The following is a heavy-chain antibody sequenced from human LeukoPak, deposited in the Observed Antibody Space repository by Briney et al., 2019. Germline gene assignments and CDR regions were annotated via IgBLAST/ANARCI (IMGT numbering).Heavy chain of an antibody. CDR1: GYTFTSYY. D-gene: IGHD6-6*01. V-gene: IGHV1-46*01. CDR2: INPSGGSR. CDR3: ARPYSSSSYYYGMDV. J-gene: IGHJ6*02. Sequence: ATVKVSCKASGYTFTSYYIQWVRQAPGQGLEWMGIINPSGGSRSYAQKFQGRVTMTRDTSTSTVYMELSSLRSEDTAVYYCARPYSSSSYYYGMDVWGQGTTVTVSS.